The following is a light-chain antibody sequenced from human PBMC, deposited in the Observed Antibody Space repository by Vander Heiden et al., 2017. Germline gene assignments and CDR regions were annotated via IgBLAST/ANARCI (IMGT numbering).Light chain of an antibody. CDR1: GSDVGASSY. Sequence: GQSITISCTGTGSDVGASSYVSWYQQHPGKAPNLIIYDVSNRPSGVSTRFSGSQSGTTAFLTISGLQAADEGDYYCSSYSATSTFVFGGGTKLTVL. CDR3: SSYSATSTFV. CDR2: DVS. V-gene: IGLV2-14*03. J-gene: IGLJ2*01.